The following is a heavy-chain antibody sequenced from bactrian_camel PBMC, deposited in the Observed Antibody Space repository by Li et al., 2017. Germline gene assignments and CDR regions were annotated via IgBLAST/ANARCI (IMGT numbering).Heavy chain of an antibody. Sequence: VQLVESGGASVQPGGSLRLSCVASGAIDSRANMGWLREVPGKEREGLAVIDSRSGGTLYADSVEGRFTISRDAATNTIYLQMNDLQPEDTAMYYCAAAGWLRYGGRLNSRDYAFWGGGTQVTVS. CDR1: GAIDSRAN. CDR2: IDSRSGGT. D-gene: IGHD6*01. CDR3: AAAGWLRYGGRLNSRDYAF. J-gene: IGHJ4*01. V-gene: IGHV3S40*01.